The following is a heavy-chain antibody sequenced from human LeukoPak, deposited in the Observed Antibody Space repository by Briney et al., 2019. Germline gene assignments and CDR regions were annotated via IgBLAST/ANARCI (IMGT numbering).Heavy chain of an antibody. CDR2: INHSGST. Sequence: SETLSLTCAVYGGSFSRYYWSWIRQPPGKGLEWIGEINHSGSTNYNPSLKSRVTISVDKSKNQFSLRLTTVTAADTAVYYCARRTFISAAGGIDYLDYWVQGTLVTVSS. CDR1: GGSFSRYY. V-gene: IGHV4-34*01. CDR3: ARRTFISAAGGIDYLDY. D-gene: IGHD6-13*01. J-gene: IGHJ4*02.